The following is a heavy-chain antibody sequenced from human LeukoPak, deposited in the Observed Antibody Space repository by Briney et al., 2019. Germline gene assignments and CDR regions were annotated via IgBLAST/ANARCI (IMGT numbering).Heavy chain of an antibody. V-gene: IGHV4-38-2*02. CDR3: ARDLGYGVHDY. D-gene: IGHD5/OR15-5a*01. CDR1: GYSISSGYY. CDR2: IYHSGST. Sequence: SETLSLTCVVSGYSISSGYYWGWIRQPPGKGLEWIGSIYHSGSTYYRPSLKSRLTISVDTSKNQFSLKLSSVTAADTAIYYCARDLGYGVHDYRGQGTLVTVSS. J-gene: IGHJ4*02.